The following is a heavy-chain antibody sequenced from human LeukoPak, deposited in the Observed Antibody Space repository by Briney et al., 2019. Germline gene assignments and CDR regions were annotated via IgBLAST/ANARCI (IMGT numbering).Heavy chain of an antibody. D-gene: IGHD1-1*01. J-gene: IGHJ3*02. CDR2: ISSSSSYI. Sequence: GGSLRLSCAASGFTFSSYAMSWVRQAPGKGLEWVSSISSSSSYIYYADSVKGRFTITRDNAKNSLYLQMNSLRAEDTAVYYCARTGPHDAFDIWGQGTMVTVSS. V-gene: IGHV3-21*01. CDR3: ARTGPHDAFDI. CDR1: GFTFSSYA.